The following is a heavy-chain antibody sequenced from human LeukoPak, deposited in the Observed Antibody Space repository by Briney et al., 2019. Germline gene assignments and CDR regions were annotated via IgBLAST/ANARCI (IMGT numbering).Heavy chain of an antibody. CDR2: ISGSGDST. V-gene: IGHV3-23*01. CDR1: GFTFINYV. CDR3: AKENDYFYYMDV. J-gene: IGHJ6*03. Sequence: GGSLRLSCAASGFTFINYVMSWVRQAPGKGLGWVSAISGSGDSTYYGDSVKGRFTISKDNSKNTLYLQMNSLRVEDTAVYYCAKENDYFYYMDVWGKGTTVTISS.